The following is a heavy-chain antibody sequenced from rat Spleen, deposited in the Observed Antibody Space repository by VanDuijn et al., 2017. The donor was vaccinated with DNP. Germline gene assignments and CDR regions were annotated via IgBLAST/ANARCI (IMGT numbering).Heavy chain of an antibody. Sequence: EVQVVESGGDLVQPGRSLKLSCVVSGFTFNNYWMTWIRQVPGEGLEWVASITSSGGTTYYPDSLKGRFTISRDNAKNTLYLQMNSLRSEDTATYYCARDIEGYWGQGVMVTVSS. CDR2: ITSSGGTT. V-gene: IGHV5-31*01. CDR3: ARDIEGY. CDR1: GFTFNNYW. J-gene: IGHJ2*01. D-gene: IGHD1-11*01.